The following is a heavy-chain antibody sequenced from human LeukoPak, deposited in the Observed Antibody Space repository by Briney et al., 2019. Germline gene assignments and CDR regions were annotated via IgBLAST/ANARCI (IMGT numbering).Heavy chain of an antibody. V-gene: IGHV3-20*04. D-gene: IGHD4-17*01. CDR2: INWNGGST. Sequence: GGSLRLSCAASGFTFDDCGMSWVRQAPGKGLEWVSGINWNGGSTGYADSVKGRFTISRDNAKNSLYLQMNSLRAEDTAVYYCASTTVTTETQEDDSWGQGTLVTVSS. J-gene: IGHJ4*02. CDR1: GFTFDDCG. CDR3: ASTTVTTETQEDDS.